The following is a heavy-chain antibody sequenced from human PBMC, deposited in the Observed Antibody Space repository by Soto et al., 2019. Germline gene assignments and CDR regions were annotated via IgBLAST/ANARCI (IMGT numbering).Heavy chain of an antibody. CDR2: INHSGST. J-gene: IGHJ4*02. V-gene: IGHV4-34*01. CDR1: GGSFSGYY. D-gene: IGHD3-3*01. Sequence: SETLSLTCAVYGGSFSGYYWSWIRQPPGKGLEWIGDINHSGSTNYNPSLKSRVTISVDTSKNQFSLKLSSVTAADTAVYYCARQGIFGVVIFDYWGQGTLVTVSS. CDR3: ARQGIFGVVIFDY.